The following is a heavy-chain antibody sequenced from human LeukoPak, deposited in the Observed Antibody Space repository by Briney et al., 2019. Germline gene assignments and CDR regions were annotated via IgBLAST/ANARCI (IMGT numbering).Heavy chain of an antibody. D-gene: IGHD3-3*01. J-gene: IGHJ5*02. CDR2: ISSSGSTI. CDR3: ARGGLRFFQPRSNWFDP. CDR1: GFTFSDYY. Sequence: KPGGSLRLSCAASGFTFSDYYMSWIRQAPGKGLEWVSYISSSGSTIYYADSVKGRFTISRDNAKNSLYLQMNSPRAEDTAVYYCARGGLRFFQPRSNWFDPWGQGTLVTVSS. V-gene: IGHV3-11*01.